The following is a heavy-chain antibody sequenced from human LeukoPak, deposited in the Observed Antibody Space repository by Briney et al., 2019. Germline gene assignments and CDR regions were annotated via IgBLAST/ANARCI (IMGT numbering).Heavy chain of an antibody. D-gene: IGHD5-12*01. Sequence: GGSLRLSCAASGFTFSSDWMSWCPRPHGGGGRGWTNINKNGGRKYYVDSVKGRFTISRDNAKNSLYLQMNSMRAEDTAVYYCARDQAPKRGYSGYDSNYYYYYYMDVWGKGTTVTVSS. CDR1: GFTFSSDW. V-gene: IGHV3-7*01. CDR2: INKNGGRK. CDR3: ARDQAPKRGYSGYDSNYYYYYYMDV. J-gene: IGHJ6*03.